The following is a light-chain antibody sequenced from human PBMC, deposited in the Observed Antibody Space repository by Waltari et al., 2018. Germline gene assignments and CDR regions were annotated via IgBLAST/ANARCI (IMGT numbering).Light chain of an antibody. V-gene: IGKV1-6*01. CDR2: AAS. J-gene: IGKJ1*01. Sequence: VTITCRASQGIRNDLGWYQQKPGKAPKLLIYAASSLQSGVPSRFSGSGSGTDFTLTISSLQPEDFATYYCLQDYNYPRTFGQGTKVEIK. CDR1: QGIRND. CDR3: LQDYNYPRT.